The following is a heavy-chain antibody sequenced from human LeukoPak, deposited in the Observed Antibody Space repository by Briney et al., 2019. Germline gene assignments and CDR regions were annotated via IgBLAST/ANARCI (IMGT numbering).Heavy chain of an antibody. CDR1: GYTFTSYA. V-gene: IGHV7-4-1*02. CDR3: ARWVDTAMVGPFLDY. CDR2: INTNTGNP. J-gene: IGHJ4*02. D-gene: IGHD5-18*01. Sequence: ASVKVSCKASGYTFTSYAMDWVRQAPGQGLEWMGWINTNTGNPTYAQGFTGRFVFSLDTSVSTAYLQISSLKAEDTAVYYCARWVDTAMVGPFLDYWGQGTLVTVSS.